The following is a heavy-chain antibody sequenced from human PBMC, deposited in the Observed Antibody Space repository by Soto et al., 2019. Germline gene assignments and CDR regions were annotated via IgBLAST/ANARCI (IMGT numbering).Heavy chain of an antibody. CDR2: IIPIFGTA. V-gene: IGHV1-69*13. J-gene: IGHJ6*02. Sequence: SVKVSCKASGGTFSSYAISWVRQAPGQGFEWMGGIIPIFGTANYAQKFQGRVTITADESTSTAYMELSSLRSEDTAVYYCASMTTVTTFYYYYGMDVWGQGTTVTVSS. CDR3: ASMTTVTTFYYYYGMDV. CDR1: GGTFSSYA. D-gene: IGHD4-17*01.